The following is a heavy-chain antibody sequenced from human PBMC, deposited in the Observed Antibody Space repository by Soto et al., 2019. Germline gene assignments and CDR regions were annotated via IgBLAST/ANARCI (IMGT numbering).Heavy chain of an antibody. CDR2: TYHGGTT. Sequence: SETLSLTCTVSGYSISSGSYWGWIRQPPGKGPEWIASTYHGGTTFYNPSLKSRVTLSMEPSKNQFSLNLRSVTVGDTARYFCARAHESGDYHGMSIWGPGITVTASS. CDR1: GYSISSGSY. J-gene: IGHJ6*02. CDR3: ARAHESGDYHGMSI. V-gene: IGHV4-38-2*02.